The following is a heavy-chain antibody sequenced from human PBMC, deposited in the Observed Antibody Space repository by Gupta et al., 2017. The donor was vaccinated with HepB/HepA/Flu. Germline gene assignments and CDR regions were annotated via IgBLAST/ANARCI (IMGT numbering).Heavy chain of an antibody. CDR3: ARDSVSTTTTQGYSDFDY. D-gene: IGHD2-21*01. Sequence: QVQLVQSGAEAKKPGASVKVSCKTSGYTFTGNYLHCVRQAPGQGLEWMAWINPNSGATDYAEKFQGRLTVTRDTSISTAYMALNGLGTDDTAMYYCARDSVSTTTTQGYSDFDYWGQGTLVAVSS. J-gene: IGHJ4*02. CDR1: GYTFTGNY. CDR2: INPNSGAT. V-gene: IGHV1-2*02.